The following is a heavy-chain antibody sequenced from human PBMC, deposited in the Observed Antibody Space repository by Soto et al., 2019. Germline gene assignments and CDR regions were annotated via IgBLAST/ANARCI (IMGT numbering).Heavy chain of an antibody. J-gene: IGHJ4*02. V-gene: IGHV1-2*02. CDR1: GYAFTGFY. D-gene: IGHD2-2*01. CDR2: INPISGGT. Sequence: GASVKVSCKASGYAFTGFYIHWVRQAPGQGLEWMGWINPISGGTNYAQKFQGRATVTRDTSINTAYMELSRLRSDDTAVYYCARDLGDDCSDADCYVGYFAYWGQGTLVTVSS. CDR3: ARDLGDDCSDADCYVGYFAY.